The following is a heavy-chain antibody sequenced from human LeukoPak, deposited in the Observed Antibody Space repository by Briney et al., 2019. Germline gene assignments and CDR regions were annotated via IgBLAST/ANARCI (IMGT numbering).Heavy chain of an antibody. Sequence: SETLSLTCTVSGGSISSSSYYWSWIRQPAGKGLEWIGRIYTSGSTNYNPSLKSRVTMSVDTSKNQFSLKLSSVTAADTAVYYCARDRGDGYNSLDYWGQGTLVTVSS. D-gene: IGHD5-12*01. J-gene: IGHJ4*02. CDR1: GGSISSSSYY. CDR3: ARDRGDGYNSLDY. V-gene: IGHV4-61*02. CDR2: IYTSGST.